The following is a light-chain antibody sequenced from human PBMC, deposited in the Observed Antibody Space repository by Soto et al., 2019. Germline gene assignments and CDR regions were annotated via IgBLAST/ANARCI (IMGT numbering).Light chain of an antibody. V-gene: IGLV2-14*01. CDR1: SSDVGGYNY. CDR2: DVS. CDR3: SSYTGRNTLYV. Sequence: QSALTQPASVSGSPGQSITISCTGTSSDVGGYNYVSWYQQHPGKAPKLMIYDVSNRPSGVSNRFSGSKSGNTASLTISGLQAEDEADYYCSSYTGRNTLYVFGTGTKLTVL. J-gene: IGLJ1*01.